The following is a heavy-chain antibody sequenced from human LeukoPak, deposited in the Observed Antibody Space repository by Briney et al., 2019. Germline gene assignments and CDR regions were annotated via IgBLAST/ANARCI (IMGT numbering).Heavy chain of an antibody. D-gene: IGHD3-10*01. J-gene: IGHJ4*02. CDR2: MNPNSGNT. V-gene: IGHV1-8*01. CDR1: GYTFTNYD. CDR3: ARGQSSDGYGSGPDFDY. Sequence: ASVKVSCKPSGYTFTNYDINWVRQATGQGLEWMGWMNPNSGNTGYAQKFQGRVTMTRNTSFSTADMELSSLRSEDTAMYYCARGQSSDGYGSGPDFDYWGQGTLVTVSS.